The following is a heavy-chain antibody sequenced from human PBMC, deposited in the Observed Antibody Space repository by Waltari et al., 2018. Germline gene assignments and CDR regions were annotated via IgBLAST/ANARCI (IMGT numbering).Heavy chain of an antibody. Sequence: QVQLVQSGAEVKKPGSSVKVSCKASGGTFSSYAISWVRQAPGQGLGWMGGIIPIFGTANDAQKFQGRVTITADESTSTAYMELSSLRSEDTAVYYCARGGYCSSTSCYEGGYWFDPWGQGTLVTVSS. D-gene: IGHD2-2*01. J-gene: IGHJ5*02. V-gene: IGHV1-69*01. CDR1: GGTFSSYA. CDR2: IIPIFGTA. CDR3: ARGGYCSSTSCYEGGYWFDP.